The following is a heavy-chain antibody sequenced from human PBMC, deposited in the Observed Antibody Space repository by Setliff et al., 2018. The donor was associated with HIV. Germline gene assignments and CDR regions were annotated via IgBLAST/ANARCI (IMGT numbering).Heavy chain of an antibody. CDR2: LYHSGRT. D-gene: IGHD5-12*01. J-gene: IGHJ6*03. Sequence: SETLSLTCSVSGGSVIKNNFYWGWIRQSPAKGLEWIGTLYHSGRTSYNPSLKSRVSISVDTTKNEFSLNLRSVTAADTAVYFCVNSGYDGDYYYYYMDVWGTGTTVTVSS. CDR3: VNSGYDGDYYYYYMDV. V-gene: IGHV4-39*01. CDR1: GGSVIKNNFY.